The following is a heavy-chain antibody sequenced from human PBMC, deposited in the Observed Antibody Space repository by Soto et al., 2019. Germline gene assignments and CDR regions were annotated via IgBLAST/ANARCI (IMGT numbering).Heavy chain of an antibody. J-gene: IGHJ4*02. Sequence: SSPPLVNPTRILTLTCSLFGFSVRSNCARVGWIRQPPGEALEWLALIYWDDDKKYNPSLKSRLTITKDTSENQVVLTVTDVDPADTATYYCGHGTLGSYGHVHLDDRGKGSMVTIFS. CDR3: GHGTLGSYGHVHLDD. D-gene: IGHD4-17*01. CDR1: GFSVRSNCAR. V-gene: IGHV2-5*02. CDR2: IYWDDDK.